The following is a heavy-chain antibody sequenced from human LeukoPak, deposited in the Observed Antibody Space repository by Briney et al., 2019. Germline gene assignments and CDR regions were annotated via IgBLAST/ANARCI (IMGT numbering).Heavy chain of an antibody. V-gene: IGHV1-2*02. CDR1: GYTFTGYY. J-gene: IGHJ4*02. Sequence: GGSVKVSCKASGYTFTGYYMHWVRQAPGQGLEWMGWINPNSGGTNYAQKFQGRVTMTRDTSISTAYMELSRLRSDDTAVYYCARSRDSSGYYPYYFDYWGQGTLVTVSS. CDR3: ARSRDSSGYYPYYFDY. CDR2: INPNSGGT. D-gene: IGHD3-22*01.